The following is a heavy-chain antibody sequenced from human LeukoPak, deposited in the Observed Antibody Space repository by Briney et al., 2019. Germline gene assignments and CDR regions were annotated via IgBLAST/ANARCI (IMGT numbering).Heavy chain of an antibody. CDR2: ISAYNGNT. Sequence: GASVKVSCKASGYTFTSYGISWVRQAPGQGLEWMGWISAYNGNTNYAQKLQGRVTMTTDTSTSTAYMELSSLRSEDTAVYYCARAPWAALLPIDPWGQGTLVTVSS. V-gene: IGHV1-18*01. CDR3: ARAPWAALLPIDP. J-gene: IGHJ5*02. CDR1: GYTFTSYG. D-gene: IGHD2-15*01.